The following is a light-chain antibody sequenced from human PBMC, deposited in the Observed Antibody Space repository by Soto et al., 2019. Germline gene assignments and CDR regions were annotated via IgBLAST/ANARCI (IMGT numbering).Light chain of an antibody. CDR3: VQVSHFPLT. Sequence: DIVLTQTPLSSPVTLGQPASISCRSSQSLVYSDGNTYLSWLQQRPGQPPRLLIYQISNRFSGVPDRFSGSGAGTDFTQKISRVEAEDVGVYSCVQVSHFPLTFGQGTKVEIK. J-gene: IGKJ1*01. V-gene: IGKV2-24*01. CDR1: QSLVYSDGNTY. CDR2: QIS.